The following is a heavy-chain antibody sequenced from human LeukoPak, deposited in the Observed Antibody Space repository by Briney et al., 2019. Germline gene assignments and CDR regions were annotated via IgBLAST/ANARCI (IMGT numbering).Heavy chain of an antibody. D-gene: IGHD3/OR15-3a*01. CDR3: ARDLDWYGYFDY. J-gene: IGHJ4*02. CDR1: GFTFSSYA. CDR2: ISYDGSNK. Sequence: GRSLRLSCAASGFTFSSYAMHWVRQAPGKGLEWVAVISYDGSNKYYADSVKGRFTISRDNSKNTLYLQMNSLRAEDTAVYYCARDLDWYGYFDYWGQGTLVTVSS. V-gene: IGHV3-30-3*01.